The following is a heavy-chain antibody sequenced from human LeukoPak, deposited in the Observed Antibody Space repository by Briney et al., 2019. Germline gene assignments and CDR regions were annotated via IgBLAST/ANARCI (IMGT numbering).Heavy chain of an antibody. D-gene: IGHD3-16*01. CDR1: GFSFSSYA. Sequence: GGSLRLSCAASGFSFSSYAMHWVRQAPGKGLEWVAFIRYDGRNKYYADSVKGRFTISRDNSKNTLYLQMNSLRAEDTAVYYCAKDLAYFDYWGQGTLVTVSS. J-gene: IGHJ4*02. V-gene: IGHV3-30*02. CDR2: IRYDGRNK. CDR3: AKDLAYFDY.